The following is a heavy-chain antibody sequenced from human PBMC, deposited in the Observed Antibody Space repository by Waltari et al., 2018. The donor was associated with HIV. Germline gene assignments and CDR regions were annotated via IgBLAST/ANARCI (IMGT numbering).Heavy chain of an antibody. Sequence: VLLVESGGGLVQPGRSLRLSCEAPGFTFDAYAMHWVRQAPGKGLECVLSIRWNRCTKGYADSVKGRFIISRDNAKNALYLQMNSLRPEDTDLYYCARGPPPMQWLPSDYWGQGTLVTVSS. V-gene: IGHV3-9*01. CDR3: ARGPPPMQWLPSDY. J-gene: IGHJ4*02. CDR2: IRWNRCTK. CDR1: GFTFDAYA. D-gene: IGHD6-19*01.